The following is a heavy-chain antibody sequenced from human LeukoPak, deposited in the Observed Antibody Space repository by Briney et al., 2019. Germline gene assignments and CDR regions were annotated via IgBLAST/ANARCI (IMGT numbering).Heavy chain of an antibody. Sequence: GGSLRLSCAASGFTFSSYSMNWVRQAPGKGLEWVSYISSSSSTIYYADSVKGRFTISRDNAKNSLYLQMNSLRVEDTAVYYCAKGTFYYGSGSYPDYWGQGTLVTVSS. V-gene: IGHV3-48*04. D-gene: IGHD3-10*01. CDR3: AKGTFYYGSGSYPDY. CDR2: ISSSSSTI. J-gene: IGHJ4*02. CDR1: GFTFSSYS.